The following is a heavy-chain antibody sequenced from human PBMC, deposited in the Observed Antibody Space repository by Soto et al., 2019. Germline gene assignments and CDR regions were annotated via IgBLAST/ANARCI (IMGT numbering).Heavy chain of an antibody. Sequence: NPSETLSLTCAVYGGSFSGYYWSWIRQPPGKGLEWIGEINHSGSTNYNPSLKSRVTISVDTSKNQFSLKLSSVTAADTAVYYCARGLRIAARINWFDPWGQGTLVTVSS. V-gene: IGHV4-34*01. D-gene: IGHD6-6*01. CDR2: INHSGST. J-gene: IGHJ5*02. CDR3: ARGLRIAARINWFDP. CDR1: GGSFSGYY.